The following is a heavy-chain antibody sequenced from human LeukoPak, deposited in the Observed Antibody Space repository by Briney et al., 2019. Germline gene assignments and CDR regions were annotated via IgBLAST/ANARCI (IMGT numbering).Heavy chain of an antibody. V-gene: IGHV3-30*18. CDR3: AKRSSISSGYFDF. J-gene: IGHJ4*02. Sequence: PGGTLRLSCAASGFTFSIFGMSWVRQAPGKGLEWVAVISHDGGYKDYADSVKGRFTISRDNSKNTIYLQMNSLRAEDTAIYYCAKRSSISSGYFDFWGRGTLVTVSS. CDR2: ISHDGGYK. CDR1: GFTFSIFG. D-gene: IGHD3-22*01.